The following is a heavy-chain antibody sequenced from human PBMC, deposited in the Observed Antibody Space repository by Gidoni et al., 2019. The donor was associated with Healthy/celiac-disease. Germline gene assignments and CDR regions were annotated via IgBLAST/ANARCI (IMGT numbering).Heavy chain of an antibody. CDR1: GFTFDDYA. CDR2: ISWNSGSI. V-gene: IGHV3-9*01. CDR3: AKADDSSGWYEAGAFDI. J-gene: IGHJ3*02. Sequence: EVQLVESGGGLVQPGRSLRPSCAASGFTFDDYAMHWVRQAPGKGLEWVSGISWNSGSIGYADSVKGRFTISRDNAKNSLYLQMNSLRAEDTALYYCAKADDSSGWYEAGAFDIWGQGTMVTVSS. D-gene: IGHD6-19*01.